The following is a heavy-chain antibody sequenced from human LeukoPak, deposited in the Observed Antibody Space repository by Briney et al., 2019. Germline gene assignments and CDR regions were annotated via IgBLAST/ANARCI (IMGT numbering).Heavy chain of an antibody. CDR2: IYSGGST. J-gene: IGHJ5*02. CDR1: GFTVSSNY. V-gene: IGHV3-53*01. CDR3: ARGAGIAVAGTLDP. Sequence: GGSLRLSCAASGFTVSSNYMSWVRQAPGKGLEWVSVIYSGGSTYYADSVKGRFTISRDNSKNTLYLQMNSLRAEDTAVYYCARGAGIAVAGTLDPWGQGTLVTVSS. D-gene: IGHD6-19*01.